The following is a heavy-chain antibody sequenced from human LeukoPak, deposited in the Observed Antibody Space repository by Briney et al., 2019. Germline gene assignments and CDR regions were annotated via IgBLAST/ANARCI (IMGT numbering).Heavy chain of an antibody. CDR3: AKGQAFHFDY. CDR1: GFTLDTYG. V-gene: IGHV3-30*02. D-gene: IGHD3-16*01. CDR2: IRYDGTNQ. J-gene: IGHJ4*02. Sequence: GSLRLSCAASGFTLDTYGMHWVRQAPGKGLEWVTFIRYDGTNQKYADSVKGRFTISRDTSKNTLNLQMNGLRDDDTAVYYCAKGQAFHFDYWGQGTLVTVSS.